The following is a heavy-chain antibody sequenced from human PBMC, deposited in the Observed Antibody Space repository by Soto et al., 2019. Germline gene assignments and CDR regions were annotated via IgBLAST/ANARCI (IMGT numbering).Heavy chain of an antibody. Sequence: EVQLLESGGGLVQPGGSLRLSCAASGFTFSKFVMRWVRQTPGKGLEWVSTITETGGDTYYTDSVKGRFTISRDNSKNTLYLQMTSLRAEDTALYYCTKASPDRHHMDVWGQGTTVTVSS. V-gene: IGHV3-23*01. J-gene: IGHJ6*02. CDR1: GFTFSKFV. CDR2: ITETGGDT. CDR3: TKASPDRHHMDV.